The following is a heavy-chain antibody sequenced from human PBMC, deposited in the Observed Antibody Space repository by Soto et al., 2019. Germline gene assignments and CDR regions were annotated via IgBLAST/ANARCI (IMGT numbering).Heavy chain of an antibody. J-gene: IGHJ4*02. D-gene: IGHD3-10*01. V-gene: IGHV1-18*01. Sequence: QVQLVQSGAEVKKPGASVKVSCKASGYSFRSYGISWVRQAPGQGLEWMGWISGYNGITNSAQKFKGRVTMTTETSTSTVYMELRSLRSDDTAVYYCARDTENYGSGSYAFDDWGQGTLVTVSS. CDR1: GYSFRSYG. CDR3: ARDTENYGSGSYAFDD. CDR2: ISGYNGIT.